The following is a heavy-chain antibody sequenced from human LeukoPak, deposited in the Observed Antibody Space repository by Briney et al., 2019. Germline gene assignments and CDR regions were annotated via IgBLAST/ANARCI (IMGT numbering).Heavy chain of an antibody. CDR2: IIPIFGTA. D-gene: IGHD2-2*01. CDR3: ARDRDIVVVPAWAFDI. CDR1: GGTLSSYA. J-gene: IGHJ3*02. Sequence: SVKVSCKASGGTLSSYAISWVRQAPGQGLEWMGGIIPIFGTANYAQKFQGRVTITADESTSTAYMELSSLRSEDTAVYYCARDRDIVVVPAWAFDIWGQGTMVTVSS. V-gene: IGHV1-69*13.